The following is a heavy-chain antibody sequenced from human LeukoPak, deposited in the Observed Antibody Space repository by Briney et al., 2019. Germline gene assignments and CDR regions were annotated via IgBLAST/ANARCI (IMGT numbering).Heavy chain of an antibody. Sequence: GGSLRLSCVASGFTFSSYAMSWVRQAPGKGLEWVAVIYSGGSTYYADSVRGRFTISRDNSKNTLYLQMNSLRAEDTAVYYCASLPILSSSWYYLRYWGQGTLVTVSS. D-gene: IGHD6-13*01. J-gene: IGHJ4*02. CDR2: IYSGGST. V-gene: IGHV3-66*01. CDR3: ASLPILSSSWYYLRY. CDR1: GFTFSSYA.